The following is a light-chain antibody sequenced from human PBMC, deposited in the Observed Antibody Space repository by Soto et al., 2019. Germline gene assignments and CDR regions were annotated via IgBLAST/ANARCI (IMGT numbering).Light chain of an antibody. V-gene: IGKV1-9*01. J-gene: IGKJ3*01. CDR2: AAS. Sequence: DIQLTQSPSFLSASVGDRVTITCRPSQDITTYLAWYQQKPGKAPRLLISAASTLHSGVPSTFSGSGSGTEFTLTITSLHPEDFATYFCQRLNTYPFTFGPGTTVDLK. CDR1: QDITTY. CDR3: QRLNTYPFT.